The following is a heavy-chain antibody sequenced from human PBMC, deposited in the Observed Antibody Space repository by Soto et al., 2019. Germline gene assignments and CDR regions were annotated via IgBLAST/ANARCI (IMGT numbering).Heavy chain of an antibody. CDR2: IYYSGST. CDR1: GGSISSYY. D-gene: IGHD5-18*01. J-gene: IGHJ5*02. V-gene: IGHV4-59*01. CDR3: ARRGYSYGYQAGRTNWFDP. Sequence: PSETLSLTCTVSGGSISSYYWSWIRQPPGKGLEWIGYIYYSGSTNYNPSLKSRVTISVDTSKNQFSLKLSSVTAADTAVYYCARRGYSYGYQAGRTNWFDPWGQGTLVTVSS.